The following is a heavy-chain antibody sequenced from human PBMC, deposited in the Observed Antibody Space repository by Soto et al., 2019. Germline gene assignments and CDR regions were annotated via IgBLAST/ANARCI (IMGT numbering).Heavy chain of an antibody. CDR2: LYDLDGS. CDR3: ATWHEREHAFDV. V-gene: IGHV3-53*01. J-gene: IGHJ3*01. Sequence: ESGGGLIQPGESLRLSCAAFGFTISGKKYVAWVRQAPGKGLEWVSALYDLDGSFYAASVKGRFTTSSDSSKTTVYLQMNDLRPDDTAVYYCATWHEREHAFDVWGQGTTVTISS. CDR1: GFTISGKKY. D-gene: IGHD1-1*01.